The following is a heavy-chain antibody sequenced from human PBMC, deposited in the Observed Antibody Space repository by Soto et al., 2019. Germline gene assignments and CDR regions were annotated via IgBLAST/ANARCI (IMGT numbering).Heavy chain of an antibody. J-gene: IGHJ4*02. Sequence: GGSLRLSCAASGFTFSSYAMHWVRQAPGKGLEWVAVISYDGSNKYYADSVKGRFTISRDNSKNTLYLQMNSLRAEDTAVYYCASLLNTALATWGQGTPVTVSS. V-gene: IGHV3-30-3*01. D-gene: IGHD5-18*01. CDR1: GFTFSSYA. CDR3: ASLLNTALAT. CDR2: ISYDGSNK.